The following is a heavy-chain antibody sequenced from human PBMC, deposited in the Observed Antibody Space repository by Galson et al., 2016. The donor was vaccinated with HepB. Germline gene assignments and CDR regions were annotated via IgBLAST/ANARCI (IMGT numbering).Heavy chain of an antibody. CDR1: GYTFTNFD. V-gene: IGHV1-8*01. Sequence: VKVSCKASGYTFTNFDINWVRPATGQGLEWMGWMNPNNGNTGYAQKFEGRATMTRNTSISTAYMDLSSLKSDDTAVYFFARGQSWNSPFDPWGQGTLVTVSS. CDR3: ARGQSWNSPFDP. CDR2: MNPNNGNT. J-gene: IGHJ5*02. D-gene: IGHD1-7*01.